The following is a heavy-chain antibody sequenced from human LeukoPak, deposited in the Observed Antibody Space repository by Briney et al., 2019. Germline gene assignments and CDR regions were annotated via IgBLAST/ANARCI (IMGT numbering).Heavy chain of an antibody. D-gene: IGHD6-13*01. V-gene: IGHV3-7*05. Sequence: PGGSLRLSCTASGFTFSTYWMSWVRRTPEKGLEWVANIKEDGSEEVYVDSVKGRFTISRDNAKSSLYLQMNSLRTEDTAVYYCARDPYSRSWSYGMDVWGQGTTVTVSS. J-gene: IGHJ6*02. CDR3: ARDPYSRSWSYGMDV. CDR2: IKEDGSEE. CDR1: GFTFSTYW.